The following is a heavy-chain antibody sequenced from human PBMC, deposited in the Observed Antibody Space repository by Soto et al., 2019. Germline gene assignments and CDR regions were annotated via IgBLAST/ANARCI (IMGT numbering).Heavy chain of an antibody. D-gene: IGHD2-8*02. CDR1: GFIFSSYG. CDR2: ISYDGSTK. Sequence: QVQLVESGGGVVQPGRSLRLSCAASGFIFSSYGMHWVRQAPGKGLEWVAVISYDGSTKYYADSVKGRFTISRDNSKNTLYLEMNSLRADDTAVYYCTGEVASGYWGQGTLVTVSS. V-gene: IGHV3-30*03. J-gene: IGHJ4*02. CDR3: TGEVASGY.